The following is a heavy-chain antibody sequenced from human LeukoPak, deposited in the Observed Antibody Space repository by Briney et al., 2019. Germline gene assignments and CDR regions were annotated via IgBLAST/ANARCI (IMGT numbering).Heavy chain of an antibody. CDR2: IIPIFGTA. J-gene: IGHJ4*02. CDR3: ARGSPTRPRFDY. V-gene: IGHV1-69*01. CDR1: GGTFSSYA. Sequence: ASVKVSCKASGGTFSSYAISRVRQAPGQGLEWMGGIIPIFGTANYAQKFQGRVTITADESTSTAYMELSSLRSEDTAVYYCARGSPTRPRFDYWGQGTLVTVSS.